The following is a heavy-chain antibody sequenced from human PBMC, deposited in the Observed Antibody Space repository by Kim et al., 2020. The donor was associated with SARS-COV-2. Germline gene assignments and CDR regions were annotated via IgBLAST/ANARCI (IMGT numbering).Heavy chain of an antibody. D-gene: IGHD4-17*01. Sequence: GGSLRLSCSASGFTFSSYAMHWVRQAPGKGLEYVSDISSNGGSTYYADSVKGRLTISRDNSKNTLYLQMSSLRAEDTAVYYCVKDFRATVTTYPAFDMWGQGTMVSVSS. CDR3: VKDFRATVTTYPAFDM. CDR2: ISSNGGST. J-gene: IGHJ3*02. V-gene: IGHV3-64D*06. CDR1: GFTFSSYA.